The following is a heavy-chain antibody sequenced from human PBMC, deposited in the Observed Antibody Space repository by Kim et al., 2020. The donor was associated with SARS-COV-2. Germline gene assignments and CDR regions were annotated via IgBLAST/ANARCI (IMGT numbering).Heavy chain of an antibody. Sequence: NPSLKSRVTISVDTSKNQFSLKLSSVTAADTAVYYCARREMATIEYYFDYWGQGTLVTVSS. J-gene: IGHJ4*02. V-gene: IGHV4-34*01. CDR3: ARREMATIEYYFDY. D-gene: IGHD5-12*01.